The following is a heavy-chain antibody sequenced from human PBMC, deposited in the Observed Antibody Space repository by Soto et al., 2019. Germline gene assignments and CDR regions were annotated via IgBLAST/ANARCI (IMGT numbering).Heavy chain of an antibody. CDR1: GGSISSYD. V-gene: IGHV4-59*08. Sequence: QVQLQESGPGLVKPSETLSLTCTVSGGSISSYDWSWIRQPPGKGLEWIGYIYYSGSTNYNPSLKSRVTISVDTSKNQFSLKLSSVTPADTAVYYCASGMRSSGWEEIDYSGQGTLVTVSS. CDR3: ASGMRSSGWEEIDY. J-gene: IGHJ4*02. D-gene: IGHD6-19*01. CDR2: IYYSGST.